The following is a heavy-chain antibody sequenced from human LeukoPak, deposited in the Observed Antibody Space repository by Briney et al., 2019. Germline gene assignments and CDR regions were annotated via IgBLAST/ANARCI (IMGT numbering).Heavy chain of an antibody. Sequence: SVKVSCKASGGTFSSYAISWVRQAPGQGLEWMGGIIPIFGTANYAQKLQGRVTITTDESTSTAYMELSSPRSEDTAVYYCARDGGSRLNYYYYYYMDVWGKGTTVTVSS. D-gene: IGHD1-26*01. CDR1: GGTFSSYA. J-gene: IGHJ6*03. V-gene: IGHV1-69*05. CDR3: ARDGGSRLNYYYYYYMDV. CDR2: IIPIFGTA.